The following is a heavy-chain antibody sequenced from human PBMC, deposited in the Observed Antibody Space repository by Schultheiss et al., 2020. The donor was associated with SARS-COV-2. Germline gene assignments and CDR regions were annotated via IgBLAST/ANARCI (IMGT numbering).Heavy chain of an antibody. Sequence: SETLSLTCTVSGGFLNNYYWSWIRQPAGKGLEWIGYIYYSGSTNYNPSLKSRVTISVDTSKNQFSLKLSSVTAADTAVYYCARAQTAYGDYRYWGQGTLVTVSS. CDR1: GGFLNNYY. J-gene: IGHJ4*02. V-gene: IGHV4-59*12. CDR2: IYYSGST. CDR3: ARAQTAYGDYRY. D-gene: IGHD4-17*01.